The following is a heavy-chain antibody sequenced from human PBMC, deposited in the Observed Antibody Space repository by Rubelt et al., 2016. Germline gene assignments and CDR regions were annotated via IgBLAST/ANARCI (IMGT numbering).Heavy chain of an antibody. D-gene: IGHD6-19*01. Sequence: EVQLLESGGGLVQPGGSLRLSCVASGFTFSSYAMSWVRQAPGKGLEWVSAISGSGSSTYYADSVKGRFTISRDTSKNTLNLQMNNLRAEDTAVYYCARDSSGWYYFDYWGQGTLVTVSS. CDR1: GFTFSSYA. CDR2: ISGSGSST. J-gene: IGHJ4*02. V-gene: IGHV3-23*01. CDR3: ARDSSGWYYFDY.